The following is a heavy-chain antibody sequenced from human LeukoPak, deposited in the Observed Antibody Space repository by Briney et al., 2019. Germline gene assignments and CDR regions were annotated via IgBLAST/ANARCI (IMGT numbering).Heavy chain of an antibody. CDR2: FYHSGNT. Sequence: SETLSLTCGVSGPSINSGYYWGWIRQPPGKGLEWIGSFYHSGNTYYSPSLKGRVTISVGTSKNQLSLKLTSVTAADTAVYYCARGPFGVVPTTYYFDYWGQGTLVTVSS. V-gene: IGHV4-38-2*01. CDR3: ARGPFGVVPTTYYFDY. D-gene: IGHD3-3*01. J-gene: IGHJ4*02. CDR1: GPSINSGYY.